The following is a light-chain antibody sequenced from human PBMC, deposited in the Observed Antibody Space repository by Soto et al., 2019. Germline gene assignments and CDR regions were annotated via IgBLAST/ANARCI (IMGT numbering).Light chain of an antibody. CDR2: GAS. V-gene: IGKV3-20*01. Sequence: ERVMTQSPATLSVSPGERATLSCRASQSVTTNMAWYQQKPVQAPRLLVYGASTRATGIPDRFSGSGSGTDFTLTISRLEPEDFAVYYCQQYGSSPPITFGQGTRLQI. CDR1: QSVTTN. J-gene: IGKJ5*01. CDR3: QQYGSSPPIT.